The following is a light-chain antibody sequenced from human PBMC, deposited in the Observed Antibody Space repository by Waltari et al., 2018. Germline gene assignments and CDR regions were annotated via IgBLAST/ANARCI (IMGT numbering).Light chain of an antibody. CDR3: QQYFATPRT. V-gene: IGKV4-1*01. CDR2: WAS. Sequence: DIVMTQSPDSLAVALGERATINCKSSQSVFYSSNNRNYFGWYQHKLGQPPKLLIYWASTRESGVPDRFSGSGSGTDFARTISSLQAEDVAVYYCQQYFATPRTFGQGTKVEIK. J-gene: IGKJ1*01. CDR1: QSVFYSSNNRNY.